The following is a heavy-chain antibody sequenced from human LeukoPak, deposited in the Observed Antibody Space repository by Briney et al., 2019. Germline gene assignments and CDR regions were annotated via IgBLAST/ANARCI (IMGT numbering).Heavy chain of an antibody. Sequence: ASVKVSCKASGGTFSSYAISWVRQAPGQGLEWRGRIDPNSDNIRYSETFKDRVTMTRDTSTNTAYMELSWLRSDDTAVYYCARSAYNYGYVYFDHWGQGTLVIVSS. V-gene: IGHV1-2*02. CDR3: ARSAYNYGYVYFDH. CDR2: IDPNSDNI. D-gene: IGHD5-18*01. J-gene: IGHJ4*02. CDR1: GGTFSSYA.